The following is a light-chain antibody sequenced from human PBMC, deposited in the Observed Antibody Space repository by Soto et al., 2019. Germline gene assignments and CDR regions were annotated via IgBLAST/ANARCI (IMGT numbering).Light chain of an antibody. CDR2: DAS. Sequence: EIVMTQSPATLSVSPGERATLSCRASQSVTSNLAWYQQKPGQAPRLLINDASSRANGIPARFSGSGSGTEFTLTISSLQSEDFAVYYCQQYNNWPGTFGQGTKLEIK. CDR3: QQYNNWPGT. CDR1: QSVTSN. V-gene: IGKV3-15*01. J-gene: IGKJ2*01.